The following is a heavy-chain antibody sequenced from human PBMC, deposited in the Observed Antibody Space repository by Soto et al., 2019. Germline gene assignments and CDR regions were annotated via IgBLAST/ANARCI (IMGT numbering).Heavy chain of an antibody. CDR3: ARHPSSTWPYYFDY. J-gene: IGHJ4*02. Sequence: SETLSLTCTVSGGSISSGGYYWSWIRQHPGKGLEWIGYIYYSGSTYYNPSLKSRVTISVDTSKNQFSLKLSSVTAADTAVYYCARHPSSTWPYYFDYWGQGTLVTVSS. D-gene: IGHD6-13*01. CDR1: GGSISSGGYY. CDR2: IYYSGST. V-gene: IGHV4-31*03.